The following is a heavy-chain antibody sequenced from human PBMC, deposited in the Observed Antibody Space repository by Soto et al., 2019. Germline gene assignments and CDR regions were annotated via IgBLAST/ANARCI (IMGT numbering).Heavy chain of an antibody. D-gene: IGHD6-19*01. J-gene: IGHJ4*02. CDR1: GFTFSSYW. V-gene: IGHV3-74*01. CDR3: ARESRKQWLSPDY. Sequence: EVQLVESGGGLVQPGGSLRLSCAASGFTFSSYWMHWVRQAPGKGLVWVSRINSDGRSTIYADSVKGRFTISRDNAKNTLYLQMNSLRAEDTAVYYCARESRKQWLSPDYWGQGTLVTVSS. CDR2: INSDGRST.